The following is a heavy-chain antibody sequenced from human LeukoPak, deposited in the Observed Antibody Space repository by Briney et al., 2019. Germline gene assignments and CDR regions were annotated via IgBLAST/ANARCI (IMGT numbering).Heavy chain of an antibody. V-gene: IGHV4-38-2*02. CDR1: GYSISSGYY. D-gene: IGHD4-11*01. CDR2: IYHSGST. J-gene: IGHJ4*02. Sequence: PSETLSLTCTVYGYSISSGYYWGWIRQPTGKGLEWIGSIYHSGSTYYNPSLKSRVAISVDTSKNQFPLKLSSVTAADTAVYYCARHVYSNYHFDYWGQGTLVTVSS. CDR3: ARHVYSNYHFDY.